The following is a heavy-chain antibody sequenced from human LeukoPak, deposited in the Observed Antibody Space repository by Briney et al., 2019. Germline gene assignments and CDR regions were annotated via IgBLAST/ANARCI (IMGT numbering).Heavy chain of an antibody. Sequence: ASVTVSCTASGFTFTTFAVQWVRQARGQRVECIGWIVVDGCNTHYAQKFQERVDIITDRSTNTVFMELRSLRSDDTAVYYCSAGATTYCGEDCYPSFFFYHGIDVWGQGTTVTVSS. D-gene: IGHD2-21*02. CDR3: SAGATTYCGEDCYPSFFFYHGIDV. V-gene: IGHV1-58*01. J-gene: IGHJ6*02. CDR1: GFTFTTFA. CDR2: IVVDGCNT.